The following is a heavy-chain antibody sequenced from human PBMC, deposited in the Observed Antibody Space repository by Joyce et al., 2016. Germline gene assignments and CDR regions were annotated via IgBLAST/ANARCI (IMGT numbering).Heavy chain of an antibody. Sequence: QVQLVQSGAEVKKPGASVTVSCKASGYTFTSYYIHWVRQAPGQGLEWMGIINPSGGSTKSAPRFQGRVTVTSDTSTGRVYMELPSLRSEDTAVYYCARDGGYCSGCSCYGDWGSDYWGQGTLVTVSS. CDR2: INPSGGST. V-gene: IGHV1-46*01. CDR1: GYTFTSYY. CDR3: ARDGGYCSGCSCYGDWGSDY. J-gene: IGHJ4*02. D-gene: IGHD2-15*01.